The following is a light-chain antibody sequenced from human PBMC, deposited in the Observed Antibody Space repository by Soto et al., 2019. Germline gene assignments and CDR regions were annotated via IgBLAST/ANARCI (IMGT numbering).Light chain of an antibody. Sequence: QSALTQPASVSGSPGQSITISCTGTSRDVGDYNYVSWYQQHPGKAPKLMIYDVSNRPSGVSNRFSGSKSGNTASLTISGLQAEDEADYYCSSYTSSSTLYVFGTGTKVTVL. CDR2: DVS. V-gene: IGLV2-14*01. J-gene: IGLJ1*01. CDR1: SRDVGDYNY. CDR3: SSYTSSSTLYV.